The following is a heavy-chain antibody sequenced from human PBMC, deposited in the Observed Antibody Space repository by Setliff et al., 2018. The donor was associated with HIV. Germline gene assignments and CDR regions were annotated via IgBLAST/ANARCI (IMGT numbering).Heavy chain of an antibody. V-gene: IGHV4-59*11. J-gene: IGHJ6*03. Sequence: SETLSLTCTVSGGSINSHYWSWIRQSPGKGLEWIGYIYSSGSAKYNPSLKSRVSISADTSKNKFSLKLMSVTSADTAVYYCVRGDMDGKFHYYMDVWGKGTTVTVSS. CDR2: IYSSGSA. CDR3: VRGDMDGKFHYYMDV. CDR1: GGSINSHY.